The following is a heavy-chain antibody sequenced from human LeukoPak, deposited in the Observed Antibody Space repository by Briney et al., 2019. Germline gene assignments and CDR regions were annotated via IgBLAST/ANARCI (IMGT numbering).Heavy chain of an antibody. CDR3: ARDEDRGDISHGY. J-gene: IGHJ4*02. CDR2: ISAYNGNT. D-gene: IGHD5-12*01. CDR1: GYTFINYG. Sequence: ASVKVSCKASGYTFINYGITWVRQAPGQGLDWMGWISAYNGNTNYAQKLQGRVTMTTDTSTSTAYMELRSLRSDDTAVYYCARDEDRGDISHGYWGQGTLVTVSS. V-gene: IGHV1-18*01.